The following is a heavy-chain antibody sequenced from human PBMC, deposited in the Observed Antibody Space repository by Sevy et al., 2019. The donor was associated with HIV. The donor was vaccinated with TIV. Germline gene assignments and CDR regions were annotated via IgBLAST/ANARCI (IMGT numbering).Heavy chain of an antibody. CDR2: IRYDGSNK. J-gene: IGHJ4*02. CDR1: GFTFSSYG. CDR3: ARETLSGYNL. V-gene: IGHV3-30*02. D-gene: IGHD5-12*01. Sequence: GGSLRLSCAASGFTFSSYGMHWVRQAPGKGLEWVAFIRYDGSNKYYADSVKGRFTISRDNSKNTVYLQINSLRAEDTAVYYCARETLSGYNLWGQGTLVTVSS.